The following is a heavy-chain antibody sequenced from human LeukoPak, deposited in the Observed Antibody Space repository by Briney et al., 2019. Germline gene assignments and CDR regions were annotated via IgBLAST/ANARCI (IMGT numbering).Heavy chain of an antibody. D-gene: IGHD3-22*01. CDR1: GYTFTSYG. CDR2: IRAYNGNT. Sequence: ASVKVSCKASGYTFTSYGISWVRQAPGQGLEWMGWIRAYNGNTNYAQKLQGRVTMTTDTSTSTAYMELRSLRSDDTAVYYCAREDYYGGAFDIWGQGTMVTVSS. CDR3: AREDYYGGAFDI. J-gene: IGHJ3*02. V-gene: IGHV1-18*01.